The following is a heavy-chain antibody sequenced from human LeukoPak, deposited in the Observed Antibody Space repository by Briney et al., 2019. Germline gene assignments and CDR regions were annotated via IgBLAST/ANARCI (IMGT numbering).Heavy chain of an antibody. D-gene: IGHD3-22*01. CDR3: ARGVAYYYDSSGYSRYYFDY. CDR1: GFTFSSYS. V-gene: IGHV3-21*01. CDR2: ISSSSSYI. Sequence: GGSLRLSCAASGFTFSSYSMNWVRQAPGKGLEWVSSISSSSSYIYYADSVKGRFTISRDNAKNSLYLQMNSLRAEDTAVYYCARGVAYYYDSSGYSRYYFDYWGQGTLVTVSS. J-gene: IGHJ4*02.